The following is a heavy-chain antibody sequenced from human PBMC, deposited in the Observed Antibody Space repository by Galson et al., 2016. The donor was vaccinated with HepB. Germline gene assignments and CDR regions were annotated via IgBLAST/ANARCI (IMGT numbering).Heavy chain of an antibody. Sequence: SLRLSCAASGFTFSNYVMHWVRQAPGKGLVWVSRINPIGIRIYKLYADYVRGRFTISRDNAKNTLYLDMTSLTADDTGVYYCARDLNWKVFDYWGQGNLVTVSP. V-gene: IGHV3-74*01. J-gene: IGHJ4*02. CDR2: INPIGIRIYK. CDR3: ARDLNWKVFDY. D-gene: IGHD1-1*01. CDR1: GFTFSNYV.